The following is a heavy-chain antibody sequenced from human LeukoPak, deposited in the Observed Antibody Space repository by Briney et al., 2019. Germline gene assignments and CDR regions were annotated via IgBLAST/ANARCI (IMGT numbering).Heavy chain of an antibody. J-gene: IGHJ5*02. CDR3: ARALYSGSYYHWFDP. CDR1: GYTFTSYD. D-gene: IGHD1-26*01. Sequence: GASVKVSCKASGYTFTSYDINWVRQATGQGLEWMGWMNPNSGNTGYAQKFQGRVTMTRDTSTSTVYMELSSLRSEDTAVYYCARALYSGSYYHWFDPWGQGTLVTVSS. CDR2: MNPNSGNT. V-gene: IGHV1-8*01.